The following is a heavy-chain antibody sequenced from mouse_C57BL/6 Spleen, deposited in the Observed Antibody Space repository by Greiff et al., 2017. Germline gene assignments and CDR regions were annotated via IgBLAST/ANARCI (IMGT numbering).Heavy chain of an antibody. J-gene: IGHJ4*01. CDR3: ARLDYDGTGYYYAMDY. CDR2: IDPSDSET. Sequence: QVQLQQPGAELVRPGSSVKLSCKASGYTFTSYWMHWVKQRPIQGLEWIGNIDPSDSETHYNQKFKDKATLTVDKSSSTAYMQLSRLTSEDSAVYYCARLDYDGTGYYYAMDYWGQGTSVTVSS. V-gene: IGHV1-52*01. D-gene: IGHD2-4*01. CDR1: GYTFTSYW.